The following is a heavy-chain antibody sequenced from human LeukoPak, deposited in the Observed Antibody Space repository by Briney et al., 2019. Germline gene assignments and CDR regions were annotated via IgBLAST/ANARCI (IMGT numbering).Heavy chain of an antibody. V-gene: IGHV4-34*01. D-gene: IGHD3-9*01. Sequence: KASETLSLTCAVYGGSFSGYYWSWIRQPPGKGLEWIGEINHSGSTNYNPSPKSRVTISVDTSKNQFSLKLSSVTAADTAVYYCARGGRYFDWLLYNYFDYWGQGALVTVSS. CDR2: INHSGST. J-gene: IGHJ4*02. CDR3: ARGGRYFDWLLYNYFDY. CDR1: GGSFSGYY.